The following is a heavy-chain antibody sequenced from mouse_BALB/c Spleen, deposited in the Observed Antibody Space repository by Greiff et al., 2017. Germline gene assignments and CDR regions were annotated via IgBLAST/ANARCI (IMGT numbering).Heavy chain of an antibody. J-gene: IGHJ2*01. CDR2: ISSGGGST. V-gene: IGHV5-12-1*01. CDR1: GFAFSSYD. D-gene: IGHD1-1*01. CDR3: ARLVPRVVQYYFDY. Sequence: EVQVVESGGGLVKPGGSLKLSCAASGFAFSSYDMSWVRQTPEKRLEWVAYISSGGGSTYYPDTVKGRFTISRDNAKNTLYLQMSSLKSEDTAMYYCARLVPRVVQYYFDYWGQGTTLTVSS.